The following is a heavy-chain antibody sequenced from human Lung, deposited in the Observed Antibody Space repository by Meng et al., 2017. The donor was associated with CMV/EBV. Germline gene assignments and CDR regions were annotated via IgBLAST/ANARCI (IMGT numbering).Heavy chain of an antibody. Sequence: VQLVGSGGGLVKPGGPLRRSCAGSGFTFSSYSMNRVRQAPGKGLEWVSSMSSSSSYIYYADSVKGRFTISRDKAKTSLYLQMNSLRAEDTAVYYCARDGRLDPWGQGTLVTVSS. CDR2: MSSSSSYI. D-gene: IGHD1-26*01. V-gene: IGHV3-21*01. CDR3: ARDGRLDP. J-gene: IGHJ5*02. CDR1: GFTFSSYS.